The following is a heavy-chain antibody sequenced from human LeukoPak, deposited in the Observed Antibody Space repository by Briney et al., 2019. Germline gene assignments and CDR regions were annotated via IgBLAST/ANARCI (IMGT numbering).Heavy chain of an antibody. CDR2: INHSGST. V-gene: IGHV4-34*01. Sequence: SETLSLTCAVYGGSFSGYYWSWIRQPPGKGLEWIGEINHSGSTNYNPSLKSRVTISVDTSKNQFSLKLSSVTAADTAVYYCARGARYFDWFEGIDYWGQGTLVTVSP. J-gene: IGHJ4*02. D-gene: IGHD3-9*01. CDR1: GGSFSGYY. CDR3: ARGARYFDWFEGIDY.